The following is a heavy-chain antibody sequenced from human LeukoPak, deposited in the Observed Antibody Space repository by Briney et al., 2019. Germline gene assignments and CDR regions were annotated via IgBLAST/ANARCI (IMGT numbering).Heavy chain of an antibody. CDR2: IRYDGSNK. D-gene: IGHD3-10*01. J-gene: IGHJ4*02. CDR3: AKAFFETNYYGSGSQLLGY. CDR1: GFTFSSYG. V-gene: IGHV3-30*02. Sequence: PGGSLRLSCAASGFTFSSYGMHWVRQAPGKGLEWVAFIRYDGSNKYYADSVKGRLTISRDNSKNTLYLQMNSLRAEDTAVYYCAKAFFETNYYGSGSQLLGYWGQGTLVTVSS.